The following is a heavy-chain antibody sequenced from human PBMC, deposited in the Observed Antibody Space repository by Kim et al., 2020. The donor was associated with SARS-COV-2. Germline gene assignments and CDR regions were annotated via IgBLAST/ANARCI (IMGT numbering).Heavy chain of an antibody. CDR2: IKSKTDGGTT. J-gene: IGHJ4*02. Sequence: GGSLRLSCVASGFTFSNAWMNWVRQAPGKGLEWVGHIKSKTDGGTTDYAAPVKDRFTISRDDSKNTVSLQMNSLKTEVTAVYYCAAYGGHDYWGQGTLVTVSS. V-gene: IGHV3-15*01. CDR1: GFTFSNAW. CDR3: AAYGGHDY. D-gene: IGHD4-17*01.